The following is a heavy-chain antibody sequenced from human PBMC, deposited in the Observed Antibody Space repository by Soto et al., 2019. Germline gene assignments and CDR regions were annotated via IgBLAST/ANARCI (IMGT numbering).Heavy chain of an antibody. V-gene: IGHV6-1*01. J-gene: IGHJ6*03. Sequence: QVQLQQSGPGLVKPSQTLSLTCDISGDSVSSNSAAWNWIRQTPSRGLEWLGRTYYRSKWYMNYAVSVKSRITVNPDTSKNKFSLQLNSVTPEDTAVYYCARGSWDDVTGHYYMDVWGKGTTVTVSS. CDR3: ARGSWDDVTGHYYMDV. CDR2: TYYRSKWYM. D-gene: IGHD1-1*01. CDR1: GDSVSSNSAA.